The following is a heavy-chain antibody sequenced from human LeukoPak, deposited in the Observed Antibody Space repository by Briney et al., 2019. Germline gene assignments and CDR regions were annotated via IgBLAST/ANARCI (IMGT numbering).Heavy chain of an antibody. D-gene: IGHD1-20*01. J-gene: IGHJ6*02. Sequence: GESLKISCKGSGYSFTSYWIGWVRQMPGEGLEWMGIIYPGDSDTRYSPSFQGQVTISADKSISTAYLQWSSLKASDTAMYYCARHNWTDGWYYYGMDVWGQGTTVTVSS. V-gene: IGHV5-51*01. CDR2: IYPGDSDT. CDR3: ARHNWTDGWYYYGMDV. CDR1: GYSFTSYW.